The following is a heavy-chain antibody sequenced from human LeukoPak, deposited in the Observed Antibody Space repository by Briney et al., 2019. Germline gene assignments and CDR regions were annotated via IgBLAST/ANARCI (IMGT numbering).Heavy chain of an antibody. D-gene: IGHD3-9*01. J-gene: IGHJ4*02. CDR1: GGSISSYY. CDR3: ARLRALYNILTGYYTYYFDY. CDR2: IYYSGTT. V-gene: IGHV4-59*08. Sequence: SETLSLTCTVSGGSISSYYWNWIRQPPGKGLEWIGFIYYSGTTNYNPSLKSRVTISVDTSKNQFSLKLSSVTAADTAVYYCARLRALYNILTGYYTYYFDYWGQGTLVTVSS.